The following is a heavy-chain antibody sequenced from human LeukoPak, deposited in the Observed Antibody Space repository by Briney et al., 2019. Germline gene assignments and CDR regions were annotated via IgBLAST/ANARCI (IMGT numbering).Heavy chain of an antibody. D-gene: IGHD3-10*01. CDR1: GFTFTTYW. Sequence: GGSLRLSCAASGFTFTTYWMSWVRQFPGKGLEWVANINQDGTEKYYVDSVKGRFTISRDNAKNSLYLQMNSLRVEDTAIYYCVKVAKYYYGSETYYFFEHWGQGTPVTVSS. J-gene: IGHJ4*02. V-gene: IGHV3-7*01. CDR3: VKVAKYYYGSETYYFFEH. CDR2: INQDGTEK.